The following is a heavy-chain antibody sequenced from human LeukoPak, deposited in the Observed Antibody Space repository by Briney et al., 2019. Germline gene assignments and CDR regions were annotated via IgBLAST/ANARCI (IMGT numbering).Heavy chain of an antibody. CDR2: INHSGST. D-gene: IGHD2-21*02. Sequence: PSETLSLTCAVYGGSFSGYYWSWIRQPPGKGLEWIGEINHSGSTNYNPSLKSRVTTSVDTSKNQFSLKLSSVTAADTAVYYCARGGIPATAILDYWGQGTLVTVSS. V-gene: IGHV4-34*01. J-gene: IGHJ4*02. CDR3: ARGGIPATAILDY. CDR1: GGSFSGYY.